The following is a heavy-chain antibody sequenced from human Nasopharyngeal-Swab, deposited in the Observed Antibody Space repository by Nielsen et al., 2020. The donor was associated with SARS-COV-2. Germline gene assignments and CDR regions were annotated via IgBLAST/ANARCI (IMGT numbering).Heavy chain of an antibody. CDR1: GSTFTSYA. J-gene: IGHJ5*02. CDR2: MSGRGEKT. CDR3: AKDSEAGFCDDGSCFPTNH. Sequence: GGSLRLSCAASGSTFTSYAMNWVRHAPGKGLEWVSGMSGRGEKTYYAESVKGRFTISRDISKNTLYLQMNGLRAEDTAVYYCAKDSEAGFCDDGSCFPTNHWGLGTLVTVSS. V-gene: IGHV3-23*01. D-gene: IGHD2-15*01.